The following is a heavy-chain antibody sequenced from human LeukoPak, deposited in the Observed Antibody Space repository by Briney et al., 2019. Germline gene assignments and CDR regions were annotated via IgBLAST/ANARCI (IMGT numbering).Heavy chain of an antibody. CDR1: GGSISSYY. D-gene: IGHD3-22*01. Sequence: SETLSLTCTVSGGSISSYYWSWIRQPPGKGLEWIGYIYYSGSTNYNPSLKSRVTISVDTSENQFSLKLNSVTAADTAVYYCVRDADYFDSSGSVRGFAIWGQGTMVSVSS. J-gene: IGHJ3*02. CDR2: IYYSGST. V-gene: IGHV4-59*12. CDR3: VRDADYFDSSGSVRGFAI.